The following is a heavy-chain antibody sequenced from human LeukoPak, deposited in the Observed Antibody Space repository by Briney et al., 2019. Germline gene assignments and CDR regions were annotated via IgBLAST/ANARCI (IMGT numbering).Heavy chain of an antibody. CDR3: ARGDDFSGDY. V-gene: IGHV3-7*04. D-gene: IGHD2-21*02. CDR1: GFTFSTCW. Sequence: PGGSLRLSCTASGFTFSTCWMSWVRQAPGKGLEWVANIHPDGNEKYHVDSVKGRFTISRDNAKNSLYLQMNSLRVEDTAVYYCARGDDFSGDYWGQGTLVTVSS. J-gene: IGHJ4*02. CDR2: IHPDGNEK.